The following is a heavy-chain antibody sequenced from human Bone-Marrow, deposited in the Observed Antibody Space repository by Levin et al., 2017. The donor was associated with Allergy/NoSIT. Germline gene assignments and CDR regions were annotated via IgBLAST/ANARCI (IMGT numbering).Heavy chain of an antibody. CDR1: GFTFPEFY. J-gene: IGHJ3*01. Sequence: GESLKISCAASGFTFPEFYMAWIRQVPGKGLEWVSYIGRTANVIYYADSVKGRFTISRDNANNVVYLQLNSLRADDTALYFCARRKLPASVGALVDVWGQGTMVTVSS. V-gene: IGHV3-11*01. CDR3: ARRKLPASVGALVDV. CDR2: IGRTANVI. D-gene: IGHD5-24*01.